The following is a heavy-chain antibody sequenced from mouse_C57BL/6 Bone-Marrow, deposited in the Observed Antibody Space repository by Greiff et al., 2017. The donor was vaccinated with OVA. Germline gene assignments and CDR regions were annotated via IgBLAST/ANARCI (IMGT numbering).Heavy chain of an antibody. Sequence: DVMLVESGGGLVKPGGSLKLSCAASGFTFSDYGMHWVRQAPEKGLEWVAYISSGSSTIYYADTVKGRFTISRDNAKNTLFLQMTSLRSEDTAMYYCAKGYYDYDGWFAYWGQGTLVTVSA. CDR1: GFTFSDYG. CDR3: AKGYYDYDGWFAY. CDR2: ISSGSSTI. V-gene: IGHV5-17*01. J-gene: IGHJ3*01. D-gene: IGHD2-4*01.